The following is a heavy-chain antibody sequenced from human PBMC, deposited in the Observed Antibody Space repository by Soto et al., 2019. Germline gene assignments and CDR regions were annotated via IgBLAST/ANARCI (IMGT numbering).Heavy chain of an antibody. CDR3: ARESAVMTGSASYYFEH. J-gene: IGHJ4*02. V-gene: IGHV4-31*03. D-gene: IGHD1-1*01. CDR1: GGSIKSGDYY. CDR2: IYDSGTT. Sequence: PSETLSLTCTVSGGSIKSGDYYWSWIRQHPGKGLEWIGYIYDSGTTYYNPSLKSRVTISIDRSEKQFSLKLSSVTAADTAVYYCARESAVMTGSASYYFEHWGQGTRVTVPS.